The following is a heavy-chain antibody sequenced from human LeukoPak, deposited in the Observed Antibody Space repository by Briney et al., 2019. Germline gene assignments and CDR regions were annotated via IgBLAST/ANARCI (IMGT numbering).Heavy chain of an antibody. CDR1: GGSFSGYY. D-gene: IGHD3-22*01. J-gene: IGHJ4*02. Sequence: SETLSLTCAVYGGSFSGYYWSWIRQPPGKGLEWIGEINHSGSTNYNPSLKSRVTISVDTSKNQFSLKLSSVTAADTAVYYCARGRYNYHDSSGYYSYWGQGTLVTVSS. CDR3: ARGRYNYHDSSGYYSY. V-gene: IGHV4-34*01. CDR2: INHSGST.